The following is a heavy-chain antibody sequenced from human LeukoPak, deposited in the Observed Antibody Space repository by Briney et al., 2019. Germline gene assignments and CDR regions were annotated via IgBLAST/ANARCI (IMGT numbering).Heavy chain of an antibody. D-gene: IGHD3-22*01. CDR1: GYTFTSYG. CDR2: ISGYNGNT. V-gene: IGHV1-18*01. J-gene: IGHJ3*02. Sequence: GASVKVSCKASGYTFTSYGISWVRQAPGQGLEWMGWISGYNGNTNYAQKLQGRVTMTTDTSTSTAYMELRSLKSDDTAVYYCASLKNYYDSSGYLVTDAFDIWGQGTMVTASS. CDR3: ASLKNYYDSSGYLVTDAFDI.